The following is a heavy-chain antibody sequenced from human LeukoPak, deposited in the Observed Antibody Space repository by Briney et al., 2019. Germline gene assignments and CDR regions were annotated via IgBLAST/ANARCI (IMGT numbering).Heavy chain of an antibody. CDR3: GRDGCERLRFSH. V-gene: IGHV1-2*02. D-gene: IGHD2-21*01. CDR1: GYTFTGYY. CDR2: INPNSGGT. J-gene: IGHJ4*02. Sequence: ASVTVSFKASGYTFTGYYMHWVRQPPGQGLEWMGLINPNSGGTNYAQNFQGRFTMDRDKSISTAYMVLSRTGSDDTAVYYYGRDGCERLRFSHWGQGTLVTVSS.